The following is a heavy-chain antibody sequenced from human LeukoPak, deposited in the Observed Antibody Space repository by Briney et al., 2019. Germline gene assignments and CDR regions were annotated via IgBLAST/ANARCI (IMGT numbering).Heavy chain of an antibody. V-gene: IGHV3-30-3*01. CDR3: ARAGTIFGVVIGMDV. CDR1: GFTFSSYA. D-gene: IGHD3-3*01. J-gene: IGHJ6*02. Sequence: GGSLRLSCAAFGFTFSSYAMHWVRQAPGEGLEWVAVISYDGSNKYYADSVKGRFTISRDNSKNTLYLQMNSLRAEDTAVYYCARAGTIFGVVIGMDVWGQGTTVTVSS. CDR2: ISYDGSNK.